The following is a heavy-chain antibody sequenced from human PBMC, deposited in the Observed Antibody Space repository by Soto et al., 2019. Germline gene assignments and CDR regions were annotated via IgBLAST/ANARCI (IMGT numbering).Heavy chain of an antibody. J-gene: IGHJ5*02. CDR2: IWYDGGST. Sequence: PGGSLRLSCAASGFTFSSYGMHWVRQAPGKGLEWVAAIWYDGGSTYYADSVKGRFTISRDNSKNTLYLQMNSLRAEDTAVYYCAKDAGASGIAAAGTDWFAPWGQGTLVTVSS. D-gene: IGHD6-13*01. CDR3: AKDAGASGIAAAGTDWFAP. V-gene: IGHV3-33*06. CDR1: GFTFSSYG.